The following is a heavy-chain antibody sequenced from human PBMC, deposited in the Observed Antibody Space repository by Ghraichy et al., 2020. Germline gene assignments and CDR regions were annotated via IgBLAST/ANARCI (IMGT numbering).Heavy chain of an antibody. J-gene: IGHJ4*02. CDR2: LNPKSGAT. Sequence: ASVKVSCKASGYTFTGSYMQWVRQAPGQGLEWMGWLNPKSGATNIVQKFQGRVTVTRDTSISTAYMELSGLTSDDTAIYYCARGDYYDYKTWGQGTLVIVSS. CDR3: ARGDYYDYKT. D-gene: IGHD3-22*01. V-gene: IGHV1-2*02. CDR1: GYTFTGSY.